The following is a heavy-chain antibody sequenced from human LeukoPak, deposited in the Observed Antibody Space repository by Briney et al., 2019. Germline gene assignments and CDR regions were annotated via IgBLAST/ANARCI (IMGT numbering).Heavy chain of an antibody. D-gene: IGHD5-12*01. CDR1: GFTFSSFT. J-gene: IGHJ4*02. Sequence: PGGSLILSCAASGFTFSSFTMNWVRQAPGKGLEWVSTISDGSRDTHYAGSVKGRFTISRDDSQNIVYLQMDSLTAEDTALYYCTTRLRNHFDYWGQGTQVTVSS. CDR3: TTRLRNHFDY. CDR2: ISDGSRDT. V-gene: IGHV3-23*01.